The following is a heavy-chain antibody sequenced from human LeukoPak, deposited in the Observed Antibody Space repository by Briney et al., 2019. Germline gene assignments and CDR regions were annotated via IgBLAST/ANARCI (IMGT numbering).Heavy chain of an antibody. Sequence: GGSLRLSCAASGFTLSSYAMHWVRQAPGKGLEWVAVISYEGSNKYYADSVKGRFTISRDNSKHTLYLQMNSLRTEDAALYYCVKDEAMVRGVIAFYYFDYWGQGTLVTVSS. CDR2: ISYEGSNK. D-gene: IGHD3-10*01. CDR3: VKDEAMVRGVIAFYYFDY. J-gene: IGHJ4*02. V-gene: IGHV3-30*04. CDR1: GFTLSSYA.